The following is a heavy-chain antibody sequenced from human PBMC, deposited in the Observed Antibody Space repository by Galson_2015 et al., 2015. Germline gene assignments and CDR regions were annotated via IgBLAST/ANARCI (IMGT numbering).Heavy chain of an antibody. D-gene: IGHD2-15*01. V-gene: IGHV3-30*18. CDR1: GFTFRSYG. CDR3: AKDCYGSPYYYYGMDV. Sequence: SLRLSCAASGFTFRSYGMHWVRQAPGKGLEWVAVIPYDGSNKYYADSVKGRFTISRDNSKNTLYLQMNSLRAEDTAVYYCAKDCYGSPYYYYGMDVWGQGTTVTVSS. J-gene: IGHJ6*02. CDR2: IPYDGSNK.